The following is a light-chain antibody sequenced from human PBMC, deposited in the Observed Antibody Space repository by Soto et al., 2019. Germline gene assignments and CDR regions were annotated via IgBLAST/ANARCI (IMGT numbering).Light chain of an antibody. CDR2: EVS. J-gene: IGLJ1*01. CDR3: CAYTSTSALYV. V-gene: IGLV2-14*01. Sequence: QPASVSGSPGQSITISCTGTSHDIGGYKYVSWYQQHPGKAPKLMIYEVSNRPSGVSNRFSGSKSGNTASLTISGLQTEDEADYYCCAYTSTSALYVFGTGTKLTVL. CDR1: SHDIGGYKY.